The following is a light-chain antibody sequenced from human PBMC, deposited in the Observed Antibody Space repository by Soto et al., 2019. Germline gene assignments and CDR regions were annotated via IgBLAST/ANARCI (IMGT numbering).Light chain of an antibody. Sequence: DIQMTQSPPTLSASVGDRVSITCRASQSIRIWLAWYQQKPGKAPKLLIYDASSLESGVPSRFSGSGSGTEFTLSISSLQPDDFATYYCQQYNSSPWTFGQGTKVDIK. V-gene: IGKV1-5*01. CDR1: QSIRIW. CDR2: DAS. J-gene: IGKJ1*01. CDR3: QQYNSSPWT.